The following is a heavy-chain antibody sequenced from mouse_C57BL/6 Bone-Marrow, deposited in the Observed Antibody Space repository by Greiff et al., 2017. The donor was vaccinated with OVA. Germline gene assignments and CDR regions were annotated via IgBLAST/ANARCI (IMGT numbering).Heavy chain of an antibody. J-gene: IGHJ4*01. CDR2: IWRGGST. Sequence: QVQLKESGPGLVQPSQSLSITCTVSGFSLTSYGVHWVRQSPGKGLEWLGVIWRGGSTDYTAAFMSRLSITKDNSKSQVFFKMNSLQADDTAIYYCAKNRTYSKYAMDDWGQGTSVTVSA. CDR1: GFSLTSYG. CDR3: AKNRTYSKYAMDD. D-gene: IGHD2-5*01. V-gene: IGHV2-5*01.